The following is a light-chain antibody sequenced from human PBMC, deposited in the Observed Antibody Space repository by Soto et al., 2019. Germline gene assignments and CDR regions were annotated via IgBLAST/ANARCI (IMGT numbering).Light chain of an antibody. CDR2: LNSDGSH. CDR3: QTWGTGGSWV. Sequence: QPVLTQLPSASASLGASVKLTCTLSSGHSSYAIAWHQQQPEKGPRYLMKLNSDGSHSKGDGIPDRFSGSSSGAERYLTISSLQSEDEADYYCQTWGTGGSWVFGGGTKLTVL. CDR1: SGHSSYA. V-gene: IGLV4-69*01. J-gene: IGLJ3*02.